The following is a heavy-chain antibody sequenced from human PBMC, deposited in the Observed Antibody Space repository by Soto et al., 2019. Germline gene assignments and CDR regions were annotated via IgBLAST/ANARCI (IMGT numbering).Heavy chain of an antibody. CDR3: AKGVVDPGIDS. V-gene: IGHV3-13*04. J-gene: IGHJ4*02. CDR1: GFTFSSYD. Sequence: PVGSLRLPCAVSGFTFSSYDMHWVRQATGKGLEWVSAIGTAGDTYYADSVKGRFTISRDNSKNMLYLQMNSLRAEDTAVYYCAKGVVDPGIDSWGQGTVVTVS. CDR2: IGTAGDT. D-gene: IGHD3-16*02.